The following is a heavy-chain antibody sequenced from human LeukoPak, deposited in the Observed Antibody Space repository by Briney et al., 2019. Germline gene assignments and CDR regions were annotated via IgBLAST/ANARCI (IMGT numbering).Heavy chain of an antibody. V-gene: IGHV5-51*01. CDR1: GYSFTKHW. Sequence: GESLKISCKGSGYSFTKHWIAWVRQMPGKGLKWMGIIFPGDSDTRYSPSFQGQVTISADKSINTAYLQWSSLKASDTAMYYCTRGSGSYVHWGQGTLVTVSS. CDR2: IFPGDSDT. J-gene: IGHJ1*01. CDR3: TRGSGSYVH. D-gene: IGHD6-19*01.